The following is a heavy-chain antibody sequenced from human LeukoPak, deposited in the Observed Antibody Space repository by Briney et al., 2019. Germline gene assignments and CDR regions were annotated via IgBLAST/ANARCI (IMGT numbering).Heavy chain of an antibody. V-gene: IGHV3-23*01. CDR3: AGDSSGYFDAFDI. Sequence: PGGSLRLSCAASGFTFSSYAMSWVRQAPGKGLEWVSAISGSGGSTYYADSVKGRFTISRDNAKNSLYLQMNSLRAEDTAVYYCAGDSSGYFDAFDIWGQGTMVTVSS. J-gene: IGHJ3*02. CDR1: GFTFSSYA. D-gene: IGHD3-22*01. CDR2: ISGSGGST.